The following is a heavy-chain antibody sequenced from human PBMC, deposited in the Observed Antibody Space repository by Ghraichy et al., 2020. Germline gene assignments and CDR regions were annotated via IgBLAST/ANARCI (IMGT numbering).Heavy chain of an antibody. D-gene: IGHD3-22*01. CDR2: TSGSGGST. J-gene: IGHJ4*02. V-gene: IGHV3-23*01. CDR3: AKVYLYYHSSGYYPSYFDY. Sequence: GGSLRLSCAASGFIFSNYAMSWVRQAPGKGLEWVSATSGSGGSTYYADSVKGRFTISRDNSKNTLYLQMNSLRAEDTAVYYCAKVYLYYHSSGYYPSYFDYWGQGTLVTVSS. CDR1: GFIFSNYA.